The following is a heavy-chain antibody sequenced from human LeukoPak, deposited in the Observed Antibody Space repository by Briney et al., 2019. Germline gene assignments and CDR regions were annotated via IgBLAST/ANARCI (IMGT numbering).Heavy chain of an antibody. J-gene: IGHJ4*02. CDR3: TRQAKEVTNDY. Sequence: GGSLRLSCAASGFTFSSYWMHWVRQVPGKGLVWVSRINGDGTSTSYAHSVKGRFTITGDSAENTRYLQMNRLRAEDTAVYYCTRQAKEVTNDYWGQGTLVTVSS. D-gene: IGHD4-17*01. V-gene: IGHV3-74*01. CDR1: GFTFSSYW. CDR2: INGDGTST.